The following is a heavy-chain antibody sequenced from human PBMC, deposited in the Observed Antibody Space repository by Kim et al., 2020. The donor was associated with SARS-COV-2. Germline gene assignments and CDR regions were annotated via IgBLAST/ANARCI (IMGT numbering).Heavy chain of an antibody. D-gene: IGHD2-2*02. V-gene: IGHV4-59*13. CDR2: VHRDGTT. CDR3: ACQSNTWVFDR. J-gene: IGHJ5*02. Sequence: SETLSLTCSVSGGSISTYFWSWVRQPPGKGLEWIAYVHRDGTTNYNPALQSRATISVDVSKNQFSLRLSSVTAADTVVYYCACQSNTWVFDRWGQGKLVSVSS. CDR1: GGSISTYF.